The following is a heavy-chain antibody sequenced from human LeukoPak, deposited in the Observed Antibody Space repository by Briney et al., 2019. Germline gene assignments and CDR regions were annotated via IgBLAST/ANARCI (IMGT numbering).Heavy chain of an antibody. CDR3: ARAPGRDGYLSTFDY. Sequence: SETLSLTCTVSGGSISSSSYYWGWIRQPPGKGLEWIGSIYYSGSTYYNPSLKSRVTISVDTSKNQFSLKLSSVTAADTAVYYCARAPGRDGYLSTFDYWGQGTLVTVSS. CDR1: GGSISSSSYY. J-gene: IGHJ4*02. CDR2: IYYSGST. V-gene: IGHV4-39*07. D-gene: IGHD5-24*01.